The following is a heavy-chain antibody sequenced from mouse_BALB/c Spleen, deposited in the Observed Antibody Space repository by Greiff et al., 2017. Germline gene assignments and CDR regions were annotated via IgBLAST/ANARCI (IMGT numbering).Heavy chain of an antibody. CDR1: GYSITSGYY. J-gene: IGHJ1*01. D-gene: IGHD1-1*01. CDR3: ARDTDYGSSYWYFDV. Sequence: VQLKESGPGLVKPSQSLSLTCSVTGYSITSGYYWNWIRQFPGNKLEWMGYISYDGSNNYNPSLKNRISITRDTSKNQFFLKLNSVTTEDTATYYCARDTDYGSSYWYFDVWGAGTTVTVSS. CDR2: ISYDGSN. V-gene: IGHV3-6*02.